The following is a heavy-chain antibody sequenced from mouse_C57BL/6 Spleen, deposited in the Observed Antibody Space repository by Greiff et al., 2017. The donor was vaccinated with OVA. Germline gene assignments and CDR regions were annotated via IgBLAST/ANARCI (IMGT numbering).Heavy chain of an antibody. CDR1: GYTFTSYW. CDR2: INPSNGGN. D-gene: IGHD1-1*01. J-gene: IGHJ2*01. Sequence: QVQLQQPGTELVKPGASVKLSCKASGYTFTSYWMHWVKQRPGQGLEWLGNINPSNGGNNYNEKFKSKATLTVDKSSSTAYMQLSSLTSEDSAVYYCAREVGGSSYWGQGTTLTVSS. CDR3: AREVGGSSY. V-gene: IGHV1-53*01.